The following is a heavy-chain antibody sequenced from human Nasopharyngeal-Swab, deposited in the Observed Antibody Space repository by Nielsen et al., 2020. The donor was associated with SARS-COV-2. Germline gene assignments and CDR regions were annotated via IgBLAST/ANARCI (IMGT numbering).Heavy chain of an antibody. CDR2: INHSGST. CDR3: ARAKRQWFGELITCLDY. CDR1: GGSFSGYY. Sequence: SETLSLTCAVYGGSFSGYYWSWIRQPPGKGLEWIGEINHSGSTNYNPSLKSRVTISVDTSKNQFSLKLSSVTAADTAVYYCARAKRQWFGELITCLDYWGQGTLVTVSS. D-gene: IGHD3-10*01. V-gene: IGHV4-34*01. J-gene: IGHJ4*02.